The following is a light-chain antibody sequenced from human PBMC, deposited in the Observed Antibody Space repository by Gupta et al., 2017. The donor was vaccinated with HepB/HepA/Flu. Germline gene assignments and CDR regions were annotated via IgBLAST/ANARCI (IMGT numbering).Light chain of an antibody. CDR3: QSYDSSLSGSV. CDR2: GNS. V-gene: IGLV1-40*01. CDR1: ISNIGAGYD. J-gene: IGLJ3*02. Sequence: QSVLTQPPSLSGAPGQRVTMSCPESISNIGAGYDVHWYQQLPGTAPKLLIYGNSNRPSGVPDRFSGSKSGTSASLAITGLQAEDEADYYCQSYDSSLSGSVFGGGTKLTVL.